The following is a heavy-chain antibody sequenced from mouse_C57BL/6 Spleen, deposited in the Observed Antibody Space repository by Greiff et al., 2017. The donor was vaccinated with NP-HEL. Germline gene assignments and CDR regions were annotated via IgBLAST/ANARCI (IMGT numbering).Heavy chain of an antibody. J-gene: IGHJ1*03. Sequence: VQLQQSGPELVKPGASVKLSCKASGYTFTSYDINWVKQRPGQGLEWIGWIYPRDGSTKYNEKFKGKATLTVDTSSSTAYMELHSLTSEDSAVYFCARRSVRYGSSYWYFDVWGTGTTVTVSS. D-gene: IGHD1-1*01. CDR3: ARRSVRYGSSYWYFDV. V-gene: IGHV1-85*01. CDR2: IYPRDGST. CDR1: GYTFTSYD.